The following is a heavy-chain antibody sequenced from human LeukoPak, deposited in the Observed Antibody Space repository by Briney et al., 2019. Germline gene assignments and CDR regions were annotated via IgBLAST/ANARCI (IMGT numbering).Heavy chain of an antibody. CDR3: ARYSSSWYYYYYGMDV. D-gene: IGHD6-13*01. Sequence: GASVKVSCKASGYTFTSYYMHWVRQAPGQGLEWMGIINPSGGSTSYAQKFQGRVTMTRDTSTSTVYMELSSLRSEDTAVYYCARYSSSWYYYYYGMDVWGQGTTVTVSS. V-gene: IGHV1-46*01. J-gene: IGHJ6*02. CDR2: INPSGGST. CDR1: GYTFTSYY.